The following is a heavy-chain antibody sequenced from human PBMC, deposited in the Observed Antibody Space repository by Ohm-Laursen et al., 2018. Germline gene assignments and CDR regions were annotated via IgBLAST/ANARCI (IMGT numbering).Heavy chain of an antibody. J-gene: IGHJ1*01. V-gene: IGHV3-23*01. D-gene: IGHD2-15*01. CDR1: GFIFSSYA. CDR2: ISGSGGTT. Sequence: GSLRLSCTASGFIFSSYAMSWVRQAPGKGLEWVSTISGSGGTTYYADSVKGRFSISRDSSKNTPYLQMNSLRAEDTAVYYCAKVPRYCSGGSCRGGYFQYWGQGTLVTVSS. CDR3: AKVPRYCSGGSCRGGYFQY.